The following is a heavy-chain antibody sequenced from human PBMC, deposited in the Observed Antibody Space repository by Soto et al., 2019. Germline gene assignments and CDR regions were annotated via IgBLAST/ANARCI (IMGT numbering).Heavy chain of an antibody. Sequence: QVQLQESGPGLVKPSGTLSLTCAVSGGSISISSWWTWVRQSPGKGLEWIGEIFESGATNYNPSLKSRLTMSVDKSKNQFSLNLSSLTAADTAVYFCTTSHAGELNNWGQGTLVTVSS. V-gene: IGHV4-4*02. J-gene: IGHJ4*02. CDR3: TTSHAGELNN. CDR1: GGSISISSW. D-gene: IGHD1-7*01. CDR2: IFESGAT.